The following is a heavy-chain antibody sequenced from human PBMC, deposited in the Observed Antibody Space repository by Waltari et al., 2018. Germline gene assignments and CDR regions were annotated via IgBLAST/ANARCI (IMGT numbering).Heavy chain of an antibody. CDR2: IDTDGRST. CDR3: ARDRGYGYYFDY. CDR1: GFTFSNYW. V-gene: IGHV3-74*01. Sequence: EVQLVESGGGLVQPGGSLRLSCAAPGFTFSNYWMHWVREAPGKGLVWVSRIDTDGRSTTYADSVKGRFTISRDNAKNTLYLQMNSLRAEDTAVYYCARDRGYGYYFDYWGQGTLVTVSS. D-gene: IGHD5-18*01. J-gene: IGHJ4*02.